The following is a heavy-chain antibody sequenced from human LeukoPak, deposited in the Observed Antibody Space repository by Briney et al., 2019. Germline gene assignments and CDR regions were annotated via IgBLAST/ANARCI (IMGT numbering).Heavy chain of an antibody. J-gene: IGHJ4*02. Sequence: SETLSLTCNVSGYSIISGYYWGWIRQPPGKGLGWIGSASHIGGIYSNPSLKRRFTISLDTSMNQFSLSLFSVTAADTAVYYCARLTFGGVIGHGYWGQGTLVTVSS. CDR3: ARLTFGGVIGHGY. CDR2: ASHIGGI. CDR1: GYSIISGYY. D-gene: IGHD3-16*02. V-gene: IGHV4-38-2*02.